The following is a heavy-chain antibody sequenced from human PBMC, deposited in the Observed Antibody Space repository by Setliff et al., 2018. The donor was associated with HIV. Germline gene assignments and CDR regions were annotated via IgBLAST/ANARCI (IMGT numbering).Heavy chain of an antibody. CDR2: IYVGGSV. CDR3: ARAKTIGVSAVFFDP. J-gene: IGHJ5*02. Sequence: SETLSLTCTVSADSVSRGSSYWTWLRQPAGKGPELIGHIYVGGSVIYNPSLASRVTISMVPSKNQFSLDLSSVTAADTAKYYCARAKTIGVSAVFFDPWGQGRPVTVSS. CDR1: ADSVSRGSSY. D-gene: IGHD3-3*01. V-gene: IGHV4-61*09.